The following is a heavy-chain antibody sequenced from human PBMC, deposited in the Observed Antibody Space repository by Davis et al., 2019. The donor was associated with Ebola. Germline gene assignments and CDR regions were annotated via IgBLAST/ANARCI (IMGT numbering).Heavy chain of an antibody. J-gene: IGHJ5*02. CDR3: ASGIVAGVDWFDP. D-gene: IGHD6-19*01. CDR2: IKNDGSST. Sequence: GESLKISCAASGFTFSAYWMHWVRHAPGKGLVWVSRIKNDGSSTSYADSVKGRFTISRDNAKNTLFLQMNSLRVEDTAVYYCASGIVAGVDWFDPWGQGTLVTVSS. CDR1: GFTFSAYW. V-gene: IGHV3-74*01.